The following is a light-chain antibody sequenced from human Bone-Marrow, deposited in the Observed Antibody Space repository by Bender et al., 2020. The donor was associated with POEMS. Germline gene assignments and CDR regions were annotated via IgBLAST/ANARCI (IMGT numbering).Light chain of an antibody. Sequence: QSALTQPASVSGSPGQSIIISCTGTTSDIGGYNLVSWYRVHPGKAPKLIIYEVNKRPSGIPERFSGSNSGNTATLTISGTQTMDEADYYCQAWDSSTGVFGTGTKVTVL. V-gene: IGLV2-14*02. J-gene: IGLJ1*01. CDR2: EVN. CDR3: QAWDSSTGV. CDR1: TSDIGGYNL.